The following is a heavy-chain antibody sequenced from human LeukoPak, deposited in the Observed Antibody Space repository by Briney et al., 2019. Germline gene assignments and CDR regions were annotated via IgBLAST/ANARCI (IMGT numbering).Heavy chain of an antibody. CDR1: GFTFRTYW. Sequence: GGSLRLSCAVSGFTFRTYWMHWVRQVPGKGLVWVSRINEDGSITNYADSVTGRFRISRDNSKNTLYLQMNSLRAEDTAVYYCARDQGSGMWWRYYYYGMDVWGQGTTVTVSS. CDR3: ARDQGSGMWWRYYYYGMDV. D-gene: IGHD2-21*01. CDR2: INEDGSIT. J-gene: IGHJ6*02. V-gene: IGHV3-74*01.